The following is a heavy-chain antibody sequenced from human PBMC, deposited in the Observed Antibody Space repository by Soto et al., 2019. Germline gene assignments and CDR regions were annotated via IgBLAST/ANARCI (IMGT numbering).Heavy chain of an antibody. CDR1: GYTFIGYY. V-gene: IGHV1-2*04. CDR2: INPNSGGT. Sequence: QVQLVQSGAEVKKTGASVKVSCKASGYTFIGYYIHWVQQAPGQGLEWMGWINPNSGGTNYAQRFQGWVTMTRDRSISTAYMELSRLKSDDTAVYYCARVGGGLASLGYYGMDVWGQGTTVTVSS. J-gene: IGHJ6*02. D-gene: IGHD3-10*01. CDR3: ARVGGGLASLGYYGMDV.